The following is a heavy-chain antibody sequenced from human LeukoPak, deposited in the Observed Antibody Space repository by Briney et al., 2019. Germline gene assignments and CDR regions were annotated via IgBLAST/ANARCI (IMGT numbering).Heavy chain of an antibody. Sequence: PGGSLRLSCAASGFTFNNYAMNWVRQAPGKGLEWVATIRGGGETTYYADSAKGRFTISRDNSQNSLYLQMNSLRAEDTAVYYCARDYAEYVGYCFFDYWGQGTLVTVSS. V-gene: IGHV3-23*01. D-gene: IGHD4-17*01. CDR1: GFTFNNYA. CDR3: ARDYAEYVGYCFFDY. CDR2: IRGGGETT. J-gene: IGHJ4*02.